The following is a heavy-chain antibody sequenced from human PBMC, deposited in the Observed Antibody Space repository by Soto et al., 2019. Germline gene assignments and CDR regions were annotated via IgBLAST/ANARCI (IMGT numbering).Heavy chain of an antibody. V-gene: IGHV1-8*01. CDR2: INPASGNT. CDR3: VRSKISQWYFEL. CDR1: GYKFTSYD. D-gene: IGHD3-16*01. J-gene: IGHJ2*01. Sequence: QVQLVQSGAEVKKPGASVKVSCKASGYKFTSYDIIWVRQASGQGPAWVGWINPASGNTGYAHEIQGRVIMTRDTATGTVYMELTSLRSEVTAVYSCVRSKISQWYFELCGRGTLVTV.